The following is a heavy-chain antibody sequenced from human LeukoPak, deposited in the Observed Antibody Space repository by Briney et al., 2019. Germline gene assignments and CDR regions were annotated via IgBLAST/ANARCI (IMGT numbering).Heavy chain of an antibody. CDR3: ARDKWEVHRDRAFDI. J-gene: IGHJ3*02. CDR2: FYYSGST. V-gene: IGHV4-39*07. Sequence: SETLSLTCTVSGGSISSSSYYWGWIRQPPGKRLEWIGTFYYSGSTPYNPSLKSRVTISVDTSKNHFSLKLSSVTAADTAVYYCARDKWEVHRDRAFDIWGQGTMVTVSS. CDR1: GGSISSSSYY. D-gene: IGHD1-26*01.